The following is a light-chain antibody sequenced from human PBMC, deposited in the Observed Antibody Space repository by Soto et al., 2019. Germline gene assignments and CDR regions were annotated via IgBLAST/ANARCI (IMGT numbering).Light chain of an antibody. V-gene: IGKV1D-12*01. CDR2: SAS. Sequence: IQMTQSPSSVYASVGDRVTITCQASRDISTWEASYQQKPGKAPQLLIYSASALKRGVQSRFSGSGSGTDFALTVSSLQPEDVATYYCQQADTFPWTFGQGTKVEIK. CDR3: QQADTFPWT. J-gene: IGKJ1*01. CDR1: RDISTW.